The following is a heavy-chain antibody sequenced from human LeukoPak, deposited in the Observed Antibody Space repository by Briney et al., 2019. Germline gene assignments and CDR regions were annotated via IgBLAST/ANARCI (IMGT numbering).Heavy chain of an antibody. Sequence: GGSLRLSCAASGFTFSTYSMNWVRQAPGKRLEWISFIDTSTSYIYYGDSVKGRFTISRDNAKNSLYLQMNGLRAEDTAVYYCARGRSITLLRGVAMSDGFDIWGQGAMVTVSS. CDR2: IDTSTSYI. V-gene: IGHV3-21*01. J-gene: IGHJ3*02. D-gene: IGHD3-10*01. CDR1: GFTFSTYS. CDR3: ARGRSITLLRGVAMSDGFDI.